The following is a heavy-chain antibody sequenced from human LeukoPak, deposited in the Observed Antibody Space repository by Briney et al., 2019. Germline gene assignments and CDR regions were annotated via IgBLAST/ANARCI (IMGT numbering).Heavy chain of an antibody. Sequence: GASVKVSCKASGYTFTSYPICWVRQAPGQGLEWMGWINTNNGDNNGDTNYAQKLQGRATLTTDTSTSTAYMELRSLRSDDTAVYYCARGYSYGYGPLDYWGQGTLVTVSS. D-gene: IGHD5-18*01. V-gene: IGHV1-18*01. J-gene: IGHJ4*02. CDR1: GYTFTSYP. CDR2: INTNNGDNNGDT. CDR3: ARGYSYGYGPLDY.